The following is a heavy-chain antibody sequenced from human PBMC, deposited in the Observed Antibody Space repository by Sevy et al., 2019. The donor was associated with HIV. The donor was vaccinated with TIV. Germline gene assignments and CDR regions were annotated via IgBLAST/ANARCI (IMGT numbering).Heavy chain of an antibody. V-gene: IGHV3-74*01. J-gene: IGHJ4*02. Sequence: GGSLRLSCAASGFTFSSYWMHWVRQAPGKGLVWVSRINSDGSSTNYADSVKGRFTISRDNAKNSLYLQMNSLRAEDTAVYYCARGNPVYCVGGSCYRPLDYWGRGTLVTVSS. CDR3: ARGNPVYCVGGSCYRPLDY. CDR1: GFTFSSYW. CDR2: INSDGSST. D-gene: IGHD2-15*01.